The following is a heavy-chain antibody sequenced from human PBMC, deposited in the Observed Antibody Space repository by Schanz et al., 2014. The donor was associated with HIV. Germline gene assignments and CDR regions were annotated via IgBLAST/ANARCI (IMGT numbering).Heavy chain of an antibody. CDR2: IWYDGSSK. CDR3: ARESNGAFDL. J-gene: IGHJ2*01. Sequence: QVHLVESGGGVVQPGRSLRLSCAASGFTFSSYVMHWVRQAPGKGLEWVTVIWYDGSSKYYADSVKGRFAISRDNAKRTLYLQMNSLRAEESAVFYCARESNGAFDLWGRGTLVTVSS. CDR1: GFTFSSYV. V-gene: IGHV3-33*01.